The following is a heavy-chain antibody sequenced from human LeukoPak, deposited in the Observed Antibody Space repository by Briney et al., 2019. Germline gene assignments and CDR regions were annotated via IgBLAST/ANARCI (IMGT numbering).Heavy chain of an antibody. CDR1: GFSFSDSW. CDR3: ATYTNWVAGDV. CDR2: IKNDGSER. V-gene: IGHV3-7*01. J-gene: IGHJ6*02. Sequence: PGGSLRLSCVASGFSFSDSWMSWVRQALGKGLEWVADIKNDGSEREYVDSVKGRFTISRDNARNSLYLQMDSLRAEDTAVYYCATYTNWVAGDVWGQGTTVSV. D-gene: IGHD7-27*01.